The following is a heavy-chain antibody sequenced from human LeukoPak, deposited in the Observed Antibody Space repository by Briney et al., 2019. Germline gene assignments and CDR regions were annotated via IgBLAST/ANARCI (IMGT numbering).Heavy chain of an antibody. CDR3: ARDKLLGDAFDI. CDR1: GGSISSGTYY. V-gene: IGHV4-61*02. CDR2: FYTSGNT. J-gene: IGHJ3*02. Sequence: SETLSLTCTVSGGSISSGTYYWSWLRQPAGKGLEWIGRFYTSGNTNYNPSLKSRVTISVDTSKHQFSLKLSSVTAADTAVYYCARDKLLGDAFDIWGQGTMVTVSS. D-gene: IGHD7-27*01.